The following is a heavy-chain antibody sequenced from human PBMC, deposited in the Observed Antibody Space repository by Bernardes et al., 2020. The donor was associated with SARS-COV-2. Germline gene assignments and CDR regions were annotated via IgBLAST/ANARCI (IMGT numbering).Heavy chain of an antibody. D-gene: IGHD3-22*01. CDR1: GFTFSDHY. CDR2: IRNKGSNYST. V-gene: IGHV3-72*01. CDR3: AREVPKHRDSSGYAHYYYAMDV. Sequence: GGSLRLSCVASGFTFSDHYMDWVRQAPGKGLEWVGRIRNKGSNYSTKYAASVQGRFTISRDDSGNSLYLQMNSLRTEDTALYYCAREVPKHRDSSGYAHYYYAMDVWGQGTTVTVSS. J-gene: IGHJ6*02.